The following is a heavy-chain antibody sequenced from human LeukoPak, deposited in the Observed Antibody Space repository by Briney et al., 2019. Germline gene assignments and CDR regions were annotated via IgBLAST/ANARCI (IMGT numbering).Heavy chain of an antibody. V-gene: IGHV4-34*01. CDR1: GVSFTNYY. CDR2: INPSGST. J-gene: IGHJ4*02. D-gene: IGHD6-19*01. CDR3: ARQLIAVGDAHHFDY. Sequence: SETLSLTCAVYGVSFTNYYCSWIRQSPGKGLEWVGEINPSGSTNYNPSLKSRVTMSVDTSKNQFSLKLSSVTAAGTAVYYCARQLIAVGDAHHFDYWGQGTLVTVSS.